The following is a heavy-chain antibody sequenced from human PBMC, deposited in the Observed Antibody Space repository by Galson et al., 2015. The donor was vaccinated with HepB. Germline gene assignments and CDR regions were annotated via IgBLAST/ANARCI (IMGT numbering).Heavy chain of an antibody. V-gene: IGHV3-23*01. Sequence: SLRLSCAASGFTFSSYAMNWVRQAPGKGLEWVSQITNSGGTENHADSVKGRFTISRDNSKNTLYLQMNSLRAEDTAVYYCAKVGLEWLVRSKWPPNDAFDIWGQGAMVTVSS. CDR3: AKVGLEWLVRSKWPPNDAFDI. CDR1: GFTFSSYA. CDR2: ITNSGGTE. J-gene: IGHJ3*02. D-gene: IGHD6-19*01.